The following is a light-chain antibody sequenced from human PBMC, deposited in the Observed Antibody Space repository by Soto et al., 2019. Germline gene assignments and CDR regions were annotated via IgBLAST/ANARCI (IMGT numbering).Light chain of an antibody. CDR1: QTLRRTY. J-gene: IGKJ3*01. CDR2: GTS. V-gene: IGKV3-20*01. CDR3: QQYGSSLFT. Sequence: EIVLMQSPGTLSLSPGERATLSCRASQTLRRTYIAWYQQKPGQAPRVLIYGTSIRATGIPERFSGGGSGTDFTLTITRLESEDFAVYYCQQYGSSLFTFGPGTKVDFK.